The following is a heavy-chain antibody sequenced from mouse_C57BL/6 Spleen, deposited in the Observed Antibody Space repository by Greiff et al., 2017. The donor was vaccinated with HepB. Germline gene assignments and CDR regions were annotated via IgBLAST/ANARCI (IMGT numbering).Heavy chain of an antibody. J-gene: IGHJ2*01. Sequence: EVKLMESEGGLVQPGSSMKLSCTASGFTFSDYYMAWVRQVPEKGLEWVANINYDGSSTYYLDSLKSRFIISRDNAKNMLYLQMSSLKSEDTATYYCARDGGYGNYNYFDYWGQGTTLTVSS. V-gene: IGHV5-16*01. D-gene: IGHD2-1*01. CDR2: INYDGSST. CDR3: ARDGGYGNYNYFDY. CDR1: GFTFSDYY.